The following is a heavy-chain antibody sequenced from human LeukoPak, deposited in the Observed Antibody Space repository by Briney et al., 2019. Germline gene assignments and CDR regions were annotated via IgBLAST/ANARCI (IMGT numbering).Heavy chain of an antibody. CDR1: GFTFDDYA. Sequence: GGSLRLSCAACGFTFDDYAMHWVRQAPGKGLEWVSGISWNSGRIGYADSVKGRFTISRDNAKNSLYLQMNSLRAEDTAVYYSARKWGCSGGSCSYYFDYWGQGTLVTVSS. J-gene: IGHJ4*02. CDR3: ARKWGCSGGSCSYYFDY. D-gene: IGHD2-15*01. V-gene: IGHV3-9*01. CDR2: ISWNSGRI.